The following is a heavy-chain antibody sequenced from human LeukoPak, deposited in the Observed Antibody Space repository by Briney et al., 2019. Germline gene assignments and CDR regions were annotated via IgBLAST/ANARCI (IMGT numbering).Heavy chain of an antibody. Sequence: GASVKVSCKASGYTFTSYYMHWVRQAPGQGLEWMGIINPSGGSTSYAQKFQGRVTMTRNTSISTAYMELSSLRSEDTAVYYCARVGSDYVWGSRVDWFDPWGQGTLVTVSS. D-gene: IGHD3-16*01. CDR3: ARVGSDYVWGSRVDWFDP. CDR1: GYTFTSYY. V-gene: IGHV1-46*01. J-gene: IGHJ5*02. CDR2: INPSGGST.